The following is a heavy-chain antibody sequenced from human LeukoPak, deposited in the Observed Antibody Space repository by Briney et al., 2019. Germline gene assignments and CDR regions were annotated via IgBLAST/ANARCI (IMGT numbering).Heavy chain of an antibody. J-gene: IGHJ5*02. CDR1: VCSISNYY. V-gene: IGHV4-59*01. Sequence: PSETPSLTCTVSVCSISNYYWNWVRQSPAKGLDWIGYIYFIGSTNYNPSLKSRFTISTDQSKHQLSLNLRSVTAVDEAVCYCTSGYQTFDHWGQGTLVTVSS. D-gene: IGHD5-18*01. CDR3: TSGYQTFDH. CDR2: IYFIGST.